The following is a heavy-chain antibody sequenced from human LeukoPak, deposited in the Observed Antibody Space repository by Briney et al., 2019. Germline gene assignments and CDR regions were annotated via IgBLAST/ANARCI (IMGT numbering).Heavy chain of an antibody. J-gene: IGHJ4*02. V-gene: IGHV3-48*03. Sequence: GGSLRLSCAASGFTFSSYEMNWVRQAPGKGLEWVSYISNSGSIIYYADSVKGRFTISRDNAKNSLYLQMNSLRADDTAVYYCASEGPGYSGYDSGYWGQGTLVTVSS. CDR1: GFTFSSYE. D-gene: IGHD5-12*01. CDR3: ASEGPGYSGYDSGY. CDR2: ISNSGSII.